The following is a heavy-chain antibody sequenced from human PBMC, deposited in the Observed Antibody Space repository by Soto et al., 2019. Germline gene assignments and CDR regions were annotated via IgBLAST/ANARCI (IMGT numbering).Heavy chain of an antibody. CDR2: IYHSGST. J-gene: IGHJ3*02. D-gene: IGHD4-17*01. Sequence: QVQLQESGPGLVKPSGTLSLTCAVSGGSISSSNWWSWVRQPPGKGLEWIGEIYHSGSTNYNPSLKSRGTISVDKYKNQFSLKLSSVTAAATAVYYCAILHDYGDLRPAFDIWGQGTMVTVSS. CDR1: GGSISSSNW. V-gene: IGHV4-4*02. CDR3: AILHDYGDLRPAFDI.